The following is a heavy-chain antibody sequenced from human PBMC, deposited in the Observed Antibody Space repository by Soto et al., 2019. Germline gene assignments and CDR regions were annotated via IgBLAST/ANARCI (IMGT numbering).Heavy chain of an antibody. Sequence: SETLSLTCAVSGGSISSSNWWSWVRQPPGKGLEWIGEIYHSGSTNYNPSLKSRVTISVDKSKNQFSLKLSSVTAADTAVYYCARDHNDFWSGYLYGMDVWGQGTTVTV. V-gene: IGHV4-4*02. CDR2: IYHSGST. D-gene: IGHD3-3*01. J-gene: IGHJ6*02. CDR3: ARDHNDFWSGYLYGMDV. CDR1: GGSISSSNW.